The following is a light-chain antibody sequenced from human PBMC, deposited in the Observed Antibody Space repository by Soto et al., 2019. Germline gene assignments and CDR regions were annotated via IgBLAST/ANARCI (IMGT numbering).Light chain of an antibody. CDR2: WAS. CDR3: QQYYSSPYT. J-gene: IGKJ2*01. CDR1: QSILHSANNNHY. V-gene: IGKV4-1*01. Sequence: DIVMTQSPDSLAVSPGERATINCKSSQSILHSANNNHYLTWYQQKPGQPPKLLIYWASTRESGVCGRFSGSVSATDFTLTISSLQAEDVAIYYSQQYYSSPYTFGKGTRLEMK.